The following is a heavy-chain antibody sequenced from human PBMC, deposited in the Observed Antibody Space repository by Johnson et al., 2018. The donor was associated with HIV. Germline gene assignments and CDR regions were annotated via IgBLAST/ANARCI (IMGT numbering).Heavy chain of an antibody. V-gene: IGHV3-66*04. Sequence: EKLVEYGGGLVQPGGSLRLSCAASGFTVNSNYINWVRQAPGKGLECVSGIYSGGRTYYADSVEGRFTISRDNSKNTLYLQMNSLRPEDTAVYYCAKRATVVSGSPSDAFDIWGQGTMVTVSS. D-gene: IGHD4-23*01. CDR1: GFTVNSNY. CDR2: IYSGGRT. CDR3: AKRATVVSGSPSDAFDI. J-gene: IGHJ3*02.